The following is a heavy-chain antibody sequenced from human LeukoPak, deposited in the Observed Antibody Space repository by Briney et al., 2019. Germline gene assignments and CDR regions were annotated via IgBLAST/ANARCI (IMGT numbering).Heavy chain of an antibody. CDR1: GFTFSSYS. J-gene: IGHJ3*02. D-gene: IGHD1-26*01. Sequence: GGSLRLSCAASGFTFSSYSMNWVRQAPGKGLEWVSSISSSSSYIYYADSVKGRFTISRDNAKNSLYLQMNSLRAEDTAVYYCASFVGDYAFDIWGQGTMVTVPS. V-gene: IGHV3-21*01. CDR2: ISSSSSYI. CDR3: ASFVGDYAFDI.